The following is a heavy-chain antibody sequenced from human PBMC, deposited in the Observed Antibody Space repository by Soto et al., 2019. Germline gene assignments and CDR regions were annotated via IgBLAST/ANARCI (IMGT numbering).Heavy chain of an antibody. CDR2: IYHSGST. J-gene: IGHJ4*02. CDR1: GGSISSGGYS. V-gene: IGHV4-30-2*01. D-gene: IGHD3-3*01. CDR3: ARALYYDFWSGHFDC. Sequence: SETLSLTCAVSGGSISSGGYSWSWIRQPPGKGLEWIGYIYHSGSTYYNPSLKSRVTISVDRSKNQFSLKLSSVTAADTAVYYCARALYYDFWSGHFDCWGQGTLVTVSS.